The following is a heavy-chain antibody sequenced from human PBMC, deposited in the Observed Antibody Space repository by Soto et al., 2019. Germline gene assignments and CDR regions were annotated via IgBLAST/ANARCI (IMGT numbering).Heavy chain of an antibody. CDR1: GFTFENYG. V-gene: IGHV3-33*01. CDR3: ARAPFWASMARGTMGIDY. D-gene: IGHD3-10*01. Sequence: GGSLRLSCAASGFTFENYGLHWVRQAPGKGLEWVALISYDEKKKYYGDSVKGGFNITRDNSKNTVYLKMNSLGGNDTAIYFCARAPFWASMARGTMGIDYLGQGSLVTVSS. CDR2: ISYDEKKK. J-gene: IGHJ4*02.